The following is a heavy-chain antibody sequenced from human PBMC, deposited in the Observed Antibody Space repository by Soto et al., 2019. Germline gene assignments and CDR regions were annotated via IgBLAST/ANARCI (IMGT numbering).Heavy chain of an antibody. J-gene: IGHJ6*02. V-gene: IGHV3-30*18. CDR1: VFTFSSCV. Sequence: GGSLRRSFGSSVFTFSSCVIHWVRQAHGKGLEWVAVISYDGSNKYYADSVKGRFTISRDNSKNTLYLQMNSLRAEDTAVYYCAKDDVPTIFGVVIIPEYGMDVWGQGT. CDR2: ISYDGSNK. D-gene: IGHD3-3*01. CDR3: AKDDVPTIFGVVIIPEYGMDV.